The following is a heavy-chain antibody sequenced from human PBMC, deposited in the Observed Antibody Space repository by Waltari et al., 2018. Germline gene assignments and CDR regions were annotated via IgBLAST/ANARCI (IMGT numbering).Heavy chain of an antibody. Sequence: QVQLVQSGAEVKKPVSSVTVSCKASGGPFSSYAISWVRQAPGQGLECMGRIIPIFGKANYAQKFQGRVTITADKSTSTAYMELSSLRSEDTAVYYCARDYGSGSGAFDIWGQGTMVTVSS. D-gene: IGHD3-10*01. CDR3: ARDYGSGSGAFDI. CDR1: GGPFSSYA. V-gene: IGHV1-69*04. CDR2: IIPIFGKA. J-gene: IGHJ3*02.